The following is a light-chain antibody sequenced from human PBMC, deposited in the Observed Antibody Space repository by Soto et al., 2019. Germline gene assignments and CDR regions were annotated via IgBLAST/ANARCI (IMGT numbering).Light chain of an antibody. CDR2: GTS. Sequence: EIVLTQSPGTLSLSPRERATLSCRASQSVSSRNLAWYQQKPGQAPRLLIYGTSSRATDIPDRFSGSGSVTHFTLTINRLEPEDFAVYYCQQYSDLPYTFGQGTKLEV. CDR1: QSVSSRN. CDR3: QQYSDLPYT. J-gene: IGKJ2*01. V-gene: IGKV3-20*01.